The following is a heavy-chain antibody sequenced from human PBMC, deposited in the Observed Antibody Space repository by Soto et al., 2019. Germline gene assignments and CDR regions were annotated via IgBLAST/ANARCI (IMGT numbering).Heavy chain of an antibody. CDR1: GFTFRNSA. J-gene: IGHJ4*02. CDR2: ISGSGGST. CDR3: VFPSSGKYFFDY. D-gene: IGHD3-22*01. V-gene: IGHV3-23*01. Sequence: LRLSCAASGFTFRNSAMNWVRQAPGKGLEWVSAISGSGGSTYYADSVKGRFTISRDNSKNTLYLQMNSLRAEDTAVYYCVFPSSGKYFFDYWGQGALVTVSS.